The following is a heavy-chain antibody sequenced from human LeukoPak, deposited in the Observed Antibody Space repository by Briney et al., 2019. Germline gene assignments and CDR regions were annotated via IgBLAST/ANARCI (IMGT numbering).Heavy chain of an antibody. CDR1: GGSISSYY. Sequence: SETLSLTCTVSGGSISSYYWSWIRQPAGKGLEWIGSIYYSGSTYYNPSLKSRVTISVDTSKNQFSLKLSSVTAADTAVYYCAREKGTYYDSSPHTNLLDYWGQGTLVTVSS. V-gene: IGHV4-4*07. CDR3: AREKGTYYDSSPHTNLLDY. D-gene: IGHD3-22*01. J-gene: IGHJ4*02. CDR2: IYYSGST.